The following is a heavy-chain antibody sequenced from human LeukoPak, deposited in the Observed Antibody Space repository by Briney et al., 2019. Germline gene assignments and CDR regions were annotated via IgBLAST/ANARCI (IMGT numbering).Heavy chain of an antibody. D-gene: IGHD6-19*01. Sequence: GGSLRLSCAASGFTFSSYGMHWVRQAPGKGLEWVAVISYDGSNKYYADSVKGRFTISRDNSKNTLYLQMNSLRAEDTAVYYCAKDRGPQWVPLYYFDYWGQGTLVTVSS. CDR2: ISYDGSNK. V-gene: IGHV3-30*18. CDR1: GFTFSSYG. J-gene: IGHJ4*02. CDR3: AKDRGPQWVPLYYFDY.